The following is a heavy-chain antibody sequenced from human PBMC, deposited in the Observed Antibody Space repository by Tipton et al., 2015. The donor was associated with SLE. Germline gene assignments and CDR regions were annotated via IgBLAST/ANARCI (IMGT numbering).Heavy chain of an antibody. V-gene: IGHV3-23*01. CDR2: ISGSGGST. D-gene: IGHD3-22*01. J-gene: IGHJ4*02. CDR3: ARDHYDSSGYYPYY. Sequence: SLRLSCAASGFTFSSYAMSWVRQAPGKGLEWVSAISGSGGSTYYADSVKGRFTISRDNSKNTLYLQMNSLRAEDTAVYYCARDHYDSSGYYPYYWGQGTLVTVSS. CDR1: GFTFSSYA.